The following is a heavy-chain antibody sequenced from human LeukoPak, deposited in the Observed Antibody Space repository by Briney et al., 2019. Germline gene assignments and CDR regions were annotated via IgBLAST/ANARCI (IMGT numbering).Heavy chain of an antibody. CDR1: GYTFTTYD. Sequence: ASVKVSCKASGYTFTTYDINWVRQAAGQGLEWMGWMHPNSGNTGYAQKFQDRVTMTRDTSISTAYMELSSLRSEDTAVYYCAREGLGDFDYWGQGTLVTVSS. V-gene: IGHV1-8*01. D-gene: IGHD4-17*01. CDR3: AREGLGDFDY. J-gene: IGHJ4*02. CDR2: MHPNSGNT.